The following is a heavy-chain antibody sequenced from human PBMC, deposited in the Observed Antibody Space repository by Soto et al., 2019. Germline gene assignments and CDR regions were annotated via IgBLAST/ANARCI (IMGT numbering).Heavy chain of an antibody. V-gene: IGHV4-61*01. CDR1: GGSVSSGSYY. CDR3: ARAGTIHRYCSGGSCSDGAFDI. D-gene: IGHD2-15*01. J-gene: IGHJ3*02. CDR2: IYYSGST. Sequence: SLTCTVSGGSVSSGSYYWSWIRQPPGKGLEWIGYIYYSGSTNYNPSLKSRVTISVDTSKNQFSLKLSSVTAADTAVYYCARAGTIHRYCSGGSCSDGAFDIWGQGTMVTVSS.